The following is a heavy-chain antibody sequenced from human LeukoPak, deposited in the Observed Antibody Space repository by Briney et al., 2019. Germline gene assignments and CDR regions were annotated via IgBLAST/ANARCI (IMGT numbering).Heavy chain of an antibody. V-gene: IGHV3-48*01. CDR1: GFTFSSYS. J-gene: IGHJ4*02. CDR3: AKSGGGRGGYYFDY. CDR2: ISSSSSTI. Sequence: GGSLRLSCAASGFTFSSYSMNWVRQAPGKGLEWVSYISSSSSTIYYADSVKGRFTISRDNAKNSLYLQMNSLRAEDTAVYYCAKSGGGRGGYYFDYWGQGTLVTVSS. D-gene: IGHD3-16*01.